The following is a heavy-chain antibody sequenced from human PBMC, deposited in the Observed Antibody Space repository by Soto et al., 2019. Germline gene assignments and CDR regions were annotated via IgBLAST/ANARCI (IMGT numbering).Heavy chain of an antibody. D-gene: IGHD4-17*01. Sequence: GGSLRLSCAASGFTFSSYAMSWVRQAPGKGLEWVSAISGSGGSTYYADSVKGRFTISRDNAKNSLYLQMNSLRDEDTAVYYCARDYGDYLYRMDVWGQGTTVTVSS. CDR3: ARDYGDYLYRMDV. CDR1: GFTFSSYA. V-gene: IGHV3-23*01. CDR2: ISGSGGST. J-gene: IGHJ6*02.